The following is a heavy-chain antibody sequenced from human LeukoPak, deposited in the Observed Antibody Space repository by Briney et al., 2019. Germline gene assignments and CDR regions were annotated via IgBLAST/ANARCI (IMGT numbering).Heavy chain of an antibody. V-gene: IGHV3-48*01. CDR3: ARVLHKRNYDSSVYYGY. CDR2: ISSSSTTI. D-gene: IGHD3-22*01. J-gene: IGHJ4*02. Sequence: SGGSLRLSCAGSGFPFSSHGMNWVRQAPGKGLEWVSYISSSSTTIYYADSVKGRFTISRDNAKNSLYLQMNSLRAEDTAVYYCARVLHKRNYDSSVYYGYWGQGTLVTVSS. CDR1: GFPFSSHG.